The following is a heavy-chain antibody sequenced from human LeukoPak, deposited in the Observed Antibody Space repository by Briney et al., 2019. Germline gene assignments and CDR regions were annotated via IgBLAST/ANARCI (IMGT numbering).Heavy chain of an antibody. V-gene: IGHV4-34*01. CDR3: AISSYLYYYYGMDV. CDR2: INHSGST. Sequence: KTSETLSLTCAVYGGSFSGYYWSWIRQPPGKGLEWIGEINHSGSTNYNPSLKSRVTISVDTSKNQFSLKLSSVTAADTAVYHCAISSYLYYYYGMDVWGQGTTVTVSS. CDR1: GGSFSGYY. J-gene: IGHJ6*02. D-gene: IGHD6-13*01.